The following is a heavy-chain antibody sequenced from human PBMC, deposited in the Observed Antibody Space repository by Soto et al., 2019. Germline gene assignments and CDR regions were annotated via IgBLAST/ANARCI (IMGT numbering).Heavy chain of an antibody. J-gene: IGHJ6*03. V-gene: IGHV3-74*01. D-gene: IGHD3-3*01. CDR3: ASRSAPPRYYYYYYMDV. Sequence: HPGGSLRLSCAASGFTFSTYWMHWVRQAPGTGLEWVSRIKGDGSSTSYADSVKGRFTISRDNAKNTLYVQMNSLGAEDTAVYYCASRSAPPRYYYYYYMDVWGKGTTVTVSS. CDR2: IKGDGSST. CDR1: GFTFSTYW.